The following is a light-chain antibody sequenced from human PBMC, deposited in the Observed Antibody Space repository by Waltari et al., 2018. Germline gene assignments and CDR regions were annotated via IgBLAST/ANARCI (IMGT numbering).Light chain of an antibody. CDR2: SVS. CDR1: QSISMY. CDR3: QQSYITPRT. Sequence: DIQMTQSQASLSASVGDRVIITCRASQSISMYLNWYQQKPGKAPKLLMYSVSSLQSGVPSRFSGSGSGTDFTLTISSLQPEDFATYYCQQSYITPRTFGQGTKLEI. J-gene: IGKJ2*01. V-gene: IGKV1-39*01.